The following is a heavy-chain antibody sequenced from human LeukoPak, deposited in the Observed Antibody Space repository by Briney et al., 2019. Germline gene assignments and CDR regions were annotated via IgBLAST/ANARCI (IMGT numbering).Heavy chain of an antibody. J-gene: IGHJ4*02. CDR2: IDWDDDK. D-gene: IGHD6-19*01. CDR1: GFSLRSSGLC. Sequence: SGPALVKPTQNLPLTCSFSGFSLRSSGLCVSWSRQPPGKALEWLARIDWDDDKYYSTSLKTRRTISRDTSKNQVVLTMTNIDPVDTATYYCARIRNSGWYFDYRGQGTLVTVSS. V-gene: IGHV2-70*11. CDR3: ARIRNSGWYFDY.